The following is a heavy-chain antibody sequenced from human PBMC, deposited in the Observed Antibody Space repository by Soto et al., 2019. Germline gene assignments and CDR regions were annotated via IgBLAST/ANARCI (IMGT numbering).Heavy chain of an antibody. D-gene: IGHD1-1*01. V-gene: IGHV5-51*01. CDR1: GYFFSSQW. CDR2: IHPGDSDT. CDR3: ASPGQNRDRPLAF. Sequence: GESLKISCKGSGYFFSSQWIAWVRLMPGKGLEWMGIIHPGDSDTRYSPSFQGQVTISVDGSINTAYLQSRSLEASDTAVYYCASPGQNRDRPLAFWGPGTPVTVSS. J-gene: IGHJ4*02.